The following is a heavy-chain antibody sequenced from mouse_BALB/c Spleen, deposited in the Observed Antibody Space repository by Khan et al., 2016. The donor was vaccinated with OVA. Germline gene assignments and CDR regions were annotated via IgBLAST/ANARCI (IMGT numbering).Heavy chain of an antibody. Sequence: EVQLQESGPGLVKPSQSLSLTCTVTGHSITSGYGWNWIRQFPGNKLEWMGYISYSGSTNYNQSLKSRISITRDTSKNQFFLQLNSVTTEDTATYYCARTARIKYWGQGTTLTVSS. CDR2: ISYSGST. J-gene: IGHJ2*01. CDR1: GHSITSGYG. D-gene: IGHD1-2*01. CDR3: ARTARIKY. V-gene: IGHV3-2*02.